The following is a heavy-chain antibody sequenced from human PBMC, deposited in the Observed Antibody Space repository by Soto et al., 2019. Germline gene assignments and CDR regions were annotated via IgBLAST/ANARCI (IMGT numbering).Heavy chain of an antibody. CDR2: ISTNNYNT. Sequence: QVQLVQSGVQVKKPGASVKVSCKASGYTFTSYGIGWVRQAPGQGLEWMGWISTNNYNTNYAQKFQGRVTMTTDTSTSTACMELRSLRSDDTAVYYCARDLEGGIIWCGELYYWGQGTLVTVSS. D-gene: IGHD3-10*01. V-gene: IGHV1-18*04. CDR3: ARDLEGGIIWCGELYY. J-gene: IGHJ4*02. CDR1: GYTFTSYG.